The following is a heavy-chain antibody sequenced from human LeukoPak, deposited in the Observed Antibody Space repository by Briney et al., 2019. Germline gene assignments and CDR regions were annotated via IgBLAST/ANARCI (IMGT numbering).Heavy chain of an antibody. CDR3: ARSPPWAPLDY. J-gene: IGHJ4*02. V-gene: IGHV3-66*01. CDR2: IYSVNRT. Sequence: LSGGSLRLSCAVSGFTVSNNYMSWVRQAPGKGLEWVSVIYSVNRTSYADSVKGRFTISRDSSKNTLCLQMNSLRAEDTAVYYCARSPPWAPLDYWGQGTLVTVSS. CDR1: GFTVSNNY.